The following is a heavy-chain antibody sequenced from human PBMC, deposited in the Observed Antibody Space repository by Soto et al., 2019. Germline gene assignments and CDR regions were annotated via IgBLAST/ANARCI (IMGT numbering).Heavy chain of an antibody. CDR2: INAGNGNT. J-gene: IGHJ4*02. CDR1: AYTFTSYC. D-gene: IGHD3-22*01. CDR3: VHSSGYYSFDY. Sequence: ASVKVSCNASAYTFTSYCMHWVRQAPGQRLEWMGWINAGNGNTKYSQKFQGRVTITRDTSASTAYMELSSLRSEDTAVYYCVHSSGYYSFDYWGQGTLVTVSS. V-gene: IGHV1-3*01.